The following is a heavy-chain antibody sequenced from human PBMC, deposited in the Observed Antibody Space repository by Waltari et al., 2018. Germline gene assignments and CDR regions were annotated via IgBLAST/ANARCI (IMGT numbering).Heavy chain of an antibody. CDR1: GYTFTSYA. Sequence: VQLVQSGAEVKRPVASLQVSCKASGYTFTSYAMHWVRQVPGQGLDWMGGINAGRGDTKYSQKFQARVTITRDTSASTAYMELSSLTSEDTAVYYCARVKGYSSNWYYFDYWGQGTLVTVSA. J-gene: IGHJ4*02. CDR2: INAGRGDT. D-gene: IGHD6-13*01. CDR3: ARVKGYSSNWYYFDY. V-gene: IGHV1-3*01.